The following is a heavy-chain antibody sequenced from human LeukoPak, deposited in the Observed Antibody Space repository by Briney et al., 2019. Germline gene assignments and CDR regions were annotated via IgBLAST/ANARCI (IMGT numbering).Heavy chain of an antibody. CDR2: ISWNSGSI. D-gene: IGHD6-13*01. CDR1: GFTFDDYA. J-gene: IGHJ6*02. V-gene: IGHV3-9*01. Sequence: SLRLSCAASGFTFDDYAMHWVRQAPGKGLEWVSGISWNSGSIDYADSVKGRFTISRDNAKNSLYLQMNSLRAEDTALYYCAKSGSIQLDNYYGMDVWGQGTTVTVSS. CDR3: AKSGSIQLDNYYGMDV.